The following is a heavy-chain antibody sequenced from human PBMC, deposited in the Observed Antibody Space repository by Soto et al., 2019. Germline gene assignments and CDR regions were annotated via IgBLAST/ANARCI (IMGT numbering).Heavy chain of an antibody. D-gene: IGHD6-19*01. Sequence: EVQLVDSGGALVQPGESLRLSCAASGFTFSDYLMTWVRQAPGKGLEWVATIKQDGNEKYYVDSVKGRFTISRDNAKNSVYLQLNALRAEDTAVYYCAIGHWLGKWGQGTQVTVSS. CDR2: IKQDGNEK. V-gene: IGHV3-7*01. CDR1: GFTFSDYL. CDR3: AIGHWLGK. J-gene: IGHJ4*02.